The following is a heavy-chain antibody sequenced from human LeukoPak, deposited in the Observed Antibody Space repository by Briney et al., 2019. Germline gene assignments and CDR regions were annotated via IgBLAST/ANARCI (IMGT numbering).Heavy chain of an antibody. Sequence: PGRSLRLSCAASGVTFSSYAMHWVRQAPGKGLEWVAVISYDGSNKYYADSVKGRFTISRDNSKNTLYLQMNSLRAEDTAVYYCARDPRTRYYDILTGPYYGMDVWGQGTTVTVSS. J-gene: IGHJ6*02. CDR1: GVTFSSYA. D-gene: IGHD3-9*01. V-gene: IGHV3-30*04. CDR3: ARDPRTRYYDILTGPYYGMDV. CDR2: ISYDGSNK.